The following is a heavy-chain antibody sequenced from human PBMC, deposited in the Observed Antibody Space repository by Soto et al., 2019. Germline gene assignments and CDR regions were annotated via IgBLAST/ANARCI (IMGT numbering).Heavy chain of an antibody. D-gene: IGHD2-15*01. CDR2: ISYDGSNK. CDR1: GFTFSSYG. V-gene: IGHV3-30*18. CDR3: AKDLGYCSGGSCLSPKRYYGMDV. Sequence: GGSLRLSCAASGFTFSSYGMHWVRQAPGKGLEWVAVISYDGSNKYYADSVKGRFTISRDNSKNTLYLQMNSLRAEDTAVYYCAKDLGYCSGGSCLSPKRYYGMDVWGQGTTVTVSS. J-gene: IGHJ6*02.